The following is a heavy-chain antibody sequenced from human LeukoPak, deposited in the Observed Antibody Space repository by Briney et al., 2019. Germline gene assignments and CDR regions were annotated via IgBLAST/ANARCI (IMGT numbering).Heavy chain of an antibody. V-gene: IGHV5-51*01. CDR3: ARQVGAPHTFDY. Sequence: GESLKISCQGSGYSFTTYWIAWVRQLPGKGLEWMGIIYPGDSDTRYSPSFQGQVTISADKSITTAYLQWSSLKASDTAMYYCARQVGAPHTFDYWGQGTLVTVSS. CDR1: GYSFTTYW. D-gene: IGHD1-26*01. CDR2: IYPGDSDT. J-gene: IGHJ4*02.